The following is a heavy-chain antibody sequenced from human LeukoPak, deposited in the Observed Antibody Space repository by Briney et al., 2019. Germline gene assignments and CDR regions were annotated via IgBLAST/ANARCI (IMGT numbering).Heavy chain of an antibody. J-gene: IGHJ4*02. V-gene: IGHV3-23*01. CDR2: ISGSGGST. CDR3: AKDPSSIVVVVAATGVHFDY. D-gene: IGHD2-15*01. Sequence: GGSLRLSCAASGFTFSSYAMSWVRQAPGKGLEWVSAISGSGGSTYYADSVNGRFTISRDNSKNTLYLQMNSLRAEDTAVYYCAKDPSSIVVVVAATGVHFDYWGQGTLVTVSS. CDR1: GFTFSSYA.